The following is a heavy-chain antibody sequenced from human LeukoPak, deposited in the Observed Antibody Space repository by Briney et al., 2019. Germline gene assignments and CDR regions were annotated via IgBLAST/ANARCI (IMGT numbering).Heavy chain of an antibody. J-gene: IGHJ4*02. CDR2: ISSRGGTI. Sequence: GGSLRLSCAASGFTFSSYEMNWVRQAPGKGLEWVSYISSRGGTIYYADSVKGRFTISRDNAKNSLYLQMNSLRAEDTAVYYCARERETGITIFGVVTPFDYWGKGTLVTVSS. V-gene: IGHV3-48*03. CDR1: GFTFSSYE. CDR3: ARERETGITIFGVVTPFDY. D-gene: IGHD3-3*01.